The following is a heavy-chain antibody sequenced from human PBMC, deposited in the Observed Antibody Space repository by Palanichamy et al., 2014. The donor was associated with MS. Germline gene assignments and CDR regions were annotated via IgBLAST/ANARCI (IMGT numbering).Heavy chain of an antibody. CDR2: ISSSSSTV. CDR1: GFTSVSI. J-gene: IGHJ2*01. Sequence: VQLVESGGGLVRAGGSRETLLCSSGFTSVSIHELVRQAPGRGLEXVSYISSSSSTVYDADSVKGRFTISRDNAKKSLDLQLNSLRDEDTAVYYCARVRYCSSMSCPWYFDLCGRGTLVTVSS. CDR3: ARVRYCSSMSCPWYFDL. V-gene: IGHV3-48*02. D-gene: IGHD2-2*01.